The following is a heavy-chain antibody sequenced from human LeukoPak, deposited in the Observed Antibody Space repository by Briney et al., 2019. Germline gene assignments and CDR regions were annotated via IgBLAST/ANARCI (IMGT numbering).Heavy chain of an antibody. V-gene: IGHV1-69*01. J-gene: IGHJ4*02. CDR3: ARGTTIGGSRYFDY. Sequence: GSSVTVSFMASGGTFSSYAISWVRQAPGRGLEWMGGIIPIFGTANYAQKFQGRVTITADESTSTAYMELSSLRSEDTAVYYCARGTTIGGSRYFDYWGQGTLVTVSS. D-gene: IGHD3-10*01. CDR2: IIPIFGTA. CDR1: GGTFSSYA.